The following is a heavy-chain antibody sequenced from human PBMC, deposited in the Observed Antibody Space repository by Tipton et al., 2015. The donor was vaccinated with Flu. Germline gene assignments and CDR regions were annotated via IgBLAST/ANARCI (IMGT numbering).Heavy chain of an antibody. CDR2: IYDSGNT. V-gene: IGHV4-59*08. J-gene: IGHJ5*02. CDR3: ARRDYSNYVSDPKSWFDP. D-gene: IGHD4-11*01. Sequence: TLSLTCTVSGGSISSLYWSWIRQPPGKGLEWIGHIYDSGNTDYSPSLKSRVTLSIDTSKNQFSLKMKSVTATDMAVYYCARRDYSNYVSDPKSWFDPWGQGTLVAVSS. CDR1: GGSISSLY.